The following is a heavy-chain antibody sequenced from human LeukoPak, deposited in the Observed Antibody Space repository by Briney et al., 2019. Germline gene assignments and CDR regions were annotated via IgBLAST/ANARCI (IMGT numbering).Heavy chain of an antibody. CDR2: IYSGGST. D-gene: IGHD3-9*01. V-gene: IGHV3-66*02. CDR3: ARVRVILTTMASFSY. J-gene: IGHJ4*02. Sequence: PGGSLRLSCAASGFTFSSYAMNWVRQAPGKGLEWVSVIYSGGSTYYADSVKGRFTISRDNSKNTLYLQLNSLRPDDTAVYYCARVRVILTTMASFSYWGLGTLVTVSS. CDR1: GFTFSSYA.